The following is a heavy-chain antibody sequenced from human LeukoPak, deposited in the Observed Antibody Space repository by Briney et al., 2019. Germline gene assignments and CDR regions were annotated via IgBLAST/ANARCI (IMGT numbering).Heavy chain of an antibody. V-gene: IGHV3-23*01. CDR3: ARAGALRPDY. Sequence: GGSLRLSRAASGFTFSNYAMNWVRQAPGKGLEWVSAISGSGGNTYYADSVKGRFTISRDNSKNTLFLQMYSLRAEDTAVYYCARAGALRPDYWGQGTLVTVSS. CDR2: ISGSGGNT. CDR1: GFTFSNYA. J-gene: IGHJ4*02.